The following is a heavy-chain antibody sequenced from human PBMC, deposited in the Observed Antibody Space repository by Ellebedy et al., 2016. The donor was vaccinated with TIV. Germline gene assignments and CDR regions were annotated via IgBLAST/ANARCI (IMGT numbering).Heavy chain of an antibody. J-gene: IGHJ3*01. CDR1: GFTFSRYW. V-gene: IGHV3-7*04. CDR3: ARDTVEVPSGDAFDV. D-gene: IGHD2-2*01. CDR2: IKFDEVEK. Sequence: GESLKISCAASGFTFSRYWMSWLRQAPGKGLEYVAHIKFDEVEKYHANSVKGRFTISRDNARKSVYLQMNRLRVGDTAVYYCARDTVEVPSGDAFDVWGQGTTVTVSS.